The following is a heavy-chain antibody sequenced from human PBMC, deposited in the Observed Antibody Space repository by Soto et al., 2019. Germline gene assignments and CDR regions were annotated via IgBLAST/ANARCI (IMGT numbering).Heavy chain of an antibody. Sequence: ASVKVSCKASGGTFSSYAISWVRQAPGQGLEWMGGIIPIFGTANYAQKFQGRVTITADESTSTAYMELSSLRSEDTAVYYCAKDMRPDGVWDFDYWGQGTLVTVSS. J-gene: IGHJ4*02. CDR1: GGTFSSYA. V-gene: IGHV1-69*13. CDR3: AKDMRPDGVWDFDY. D-gene: IGHD4-17*01. CDR2: IIPIFGTA.